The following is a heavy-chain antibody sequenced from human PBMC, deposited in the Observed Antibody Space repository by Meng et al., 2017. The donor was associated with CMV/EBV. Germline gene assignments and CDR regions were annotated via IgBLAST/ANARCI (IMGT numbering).Heavy chain of an antibody. Sequence: QIYLNESAPSLVKPTRTLPPTATFLGFSLRTSCVGLGWIRQPPGKALEWLALIYWDDDKRYSPSLKSRLTITKDTSKNQVVLTMTNMDPVDTATYFCAHRGSYGYHGYWGQGTLVTVSS. CDR2: IYWDDDK. V-gene: IGHV2-5*02. CDR1: GFSLRTSCVG. D-gene: IGHD5-18*01. CDR3: AHRGSYGYHGY. J-gene: IGHJ4*02.